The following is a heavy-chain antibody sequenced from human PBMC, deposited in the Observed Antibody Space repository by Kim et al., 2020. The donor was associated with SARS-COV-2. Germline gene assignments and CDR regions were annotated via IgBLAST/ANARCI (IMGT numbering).Heavy chain of an antibody. V-gene: IGHV3-7*03. CDR1: GFTFSNFW. J-gene: IGHJ4*02. Sequence: GGSLRLSCAASGFTFSNFWMSWVRQAPGKGLEWVANIKHDGGEKYYVDSVKGRFTISRDNAKNSLYLQMNGLRAEDTALYYCARGAGSSSGSFDYWGQGTLVTVSS. CDR3: ARGAGSSSGSFDY. CDR2: IKHDGGEK. D-gene: IGHD6-6*01.